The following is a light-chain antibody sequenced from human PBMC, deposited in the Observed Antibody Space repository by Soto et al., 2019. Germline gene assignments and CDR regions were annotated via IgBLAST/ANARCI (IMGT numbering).Light chain of an antibody. J-gene: IGKJ1*01. CDR2: GAS. CDR1: QSINIY. V-gene: IGKV1-39*01. CDR3: QQSYETLWT. Sequence: IQMPPSPSSLSAAVGDGVPITCRASQSINIYLNWYQQKPGKAPKLLIFGASSLQSGVPSRFSGWGSGTDFTLTISSLQPEDFGTYYCQQSYETLWTFGQGAKVDI.